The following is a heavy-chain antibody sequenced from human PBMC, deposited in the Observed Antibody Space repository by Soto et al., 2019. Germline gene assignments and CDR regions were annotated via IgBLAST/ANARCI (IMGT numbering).Heavy chain of an antibody. D-gene: IGHD3-22*01. CDR3: ARQIYDSDTDPNFQYYFDS. J-gene: IGHJ4*02. Sequence: GESLKISCKGSGYSFAGYWITWVRQKPGKGLEWMGRIDPSDSQTYYSPSFRGHVTISVTKSITTVFLQWSSLRASGTAMYYCARQIYDSDTDPNFQYYFDSWGQGTPVTVSS. CDR1: GYSFAGYW. CDR2: IDPSDSQT. V-gene: IGHV5-10-1*01.